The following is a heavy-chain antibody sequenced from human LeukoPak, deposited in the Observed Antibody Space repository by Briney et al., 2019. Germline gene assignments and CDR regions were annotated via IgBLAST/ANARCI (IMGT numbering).Heavy chain of an antibody. CDR2: IIGSGGNT. Sequence: SGGFLRLSCAASGFTFSSYAMSWVRQAPGKGLEWVSAIIGSGGNTYYADSVKGRFTISRDNSKNTLYMHMNSLRADDTAIYYCAKASGPSGYYYMDVRGKGTTVTVSS. CDR1: GFTFSSYA. V-gene: IGHV3-23*01. CDR3: AKASGPSGYYYMDV. J-gene: IGHJ6*03.